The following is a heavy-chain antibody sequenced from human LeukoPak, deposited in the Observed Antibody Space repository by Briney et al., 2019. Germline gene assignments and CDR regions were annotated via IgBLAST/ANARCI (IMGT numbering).Heavy chain of an antibody. J-gene: IGHJ4*02. CDR2: TYYRSKWYN. CDR3: ARGTIFGRSSDFDY. V-gene: IGHV6-1*01. CDR1: GDSVSSNTAA. D-gene: IGHD3-3*01. Sequence: SQTLSLTCAISGDSVSSNTAAWNWIRQFPSRGLEWLGRTYYRSKWYNDFAVSVKSRITINPDTSKNQFSLQLNSVTPEDTAVYYCARGTIFGRSSDFDYWGQGTLVTVSS.